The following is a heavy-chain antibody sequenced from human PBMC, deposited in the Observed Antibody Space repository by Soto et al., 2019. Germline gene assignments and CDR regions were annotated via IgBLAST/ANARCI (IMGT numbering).Heavy chain of an antibody. V-gene: IGHV1-2*02. D-gene: IGHD3-3*01. CDR3: ARASTIFGVVTGGYYYYGMDV. CDR1: GYTFTGYY. Sequence: ASVKVSCKASGYTFTGYYMHWVRQAPGQGLEWMGWINPNSGGTNYAQKFQGRVTMTRDTSISTAYMELSRLRSDDTAVYYCARASTIFGVVTGGYYYYGMDVWGQGTTVTVS. CDR2: INPNSGGT. J-gene: IGHJ6*02.